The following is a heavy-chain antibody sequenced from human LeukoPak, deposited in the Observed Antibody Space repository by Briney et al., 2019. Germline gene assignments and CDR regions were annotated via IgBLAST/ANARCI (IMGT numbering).Heavy chain of an antibody. Sequence: SQTLSLTCTVSGGSISSGDYYWSWIRQPPGKGLEWIGYIYYSGSTYYNPSLKSRVTISVDTSKNQFSLKLSSVTAADTAVYYCARASYFDWLLVPYYFDYWGQGTLVTVSS. D-gene: IGHD3-9*01. CDR2: IYYSGST. V-gene: IGHV4-30-4*01. J-gene: IGHJ4*02. CDR1: GGSISSGDYY. CDR3: ARASYFDWLLVPYYFDY.